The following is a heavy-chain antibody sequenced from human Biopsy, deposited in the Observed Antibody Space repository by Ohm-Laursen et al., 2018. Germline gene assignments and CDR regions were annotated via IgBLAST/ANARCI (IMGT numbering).Heavy chain of an antibody. Sequence: SLRLSCAASGFTVYNNYMTWVRQAPGEELEWVSSISSRSSDIYYADSVKGRFTISRDNAKNSLFLHMNSLRAEDTAVYYCARESALKWYQSLSYFNGMDVWGQGTTVTVSS. V-gene: IGHV3-21*01. CDR2: ISSRSSDI. CDR1: GFTVYNNY. J-gene: IGHJ6*02. D-gene: IGHD2-2*01. CDR3: ARESALKWYQSLSYFNGMDV.